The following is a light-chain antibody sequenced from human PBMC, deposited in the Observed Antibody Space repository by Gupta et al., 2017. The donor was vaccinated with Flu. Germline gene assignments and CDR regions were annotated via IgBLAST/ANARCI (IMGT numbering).Light chain of an antibody. CDR2: GAS. CDR1: QSVSST. CDR3: QQYNNWLWT. Sequence: GERATLSCRASQSVSSTLAWYQQKPGQAPRLLIYGASTRATGIPARFSGSGSGTEFTLTISSLQSEDFAVYYCQQYNNWLWTFGQGTKVEIK. J-gene: IGKJ1*01. V-gene: IGKV3-15*01.